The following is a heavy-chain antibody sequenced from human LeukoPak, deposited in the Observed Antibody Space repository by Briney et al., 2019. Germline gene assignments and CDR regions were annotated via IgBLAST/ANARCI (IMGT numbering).Heavy chain of an antibody. Sequence: PGGSLRLSCAASGFTFNSYSMNWVRQAPGKGLEWVSAISGSGGNTYYADSVKGRFTISRDNSKNTLYLQMNSLRAEDTAVYYCAKGPYSGFSWGQGTLVTVSS. CDR1: GFTFNSYS. CDR3: AKGPYSGFS. V-gene: IGHV3-23*01. D-gene: IGHD1-26*01. CDR2: ISGSGGNT. J-gene: IGHJ5*02.